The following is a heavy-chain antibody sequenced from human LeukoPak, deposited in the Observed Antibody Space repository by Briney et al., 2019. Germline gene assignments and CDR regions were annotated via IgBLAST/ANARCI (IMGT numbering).Heavy chain of an antibody. CDR1: GGSFSGYY. V-gene: IGHV4-34*01. D-gene: IGHD3-16*01. CDR2: INHSGST. Sequence: SETLSLICAVYGGSFSGYYWSWIRQPPGKGLEWIGEINHSGSTNYNPSLKSRVTISVDTSKNQFSLKLSSVTAADTAVYYCARDLRDYGGYYYYYGMDVWGQGTTVTVSS. CDR3: ARDLRDYGGYYYYYGMDV. J-gene: IGHJ6*02.